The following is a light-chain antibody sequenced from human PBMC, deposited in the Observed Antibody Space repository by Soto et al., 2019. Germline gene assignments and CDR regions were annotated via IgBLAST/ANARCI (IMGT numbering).Light chain of an antibody. Sequence: EIVLTQSPGTLSLSPGERATLSCRASQSVSSTYLAWYQQKPGQAPSLVIYAASNRATGIPDRFSGSASGADFTLTISRLEPEDFAVYYCQQYDTSLPMYTFGQGTKLEIK. J-gene: IGKJ2*01. V-gene: IGKV3-20*01. CDR2: AAS. CDR3: QQYDTSLPMYT. CDR1: QSVSSTY.